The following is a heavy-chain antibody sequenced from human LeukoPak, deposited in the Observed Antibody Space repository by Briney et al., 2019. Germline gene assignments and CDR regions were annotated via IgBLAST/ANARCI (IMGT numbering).Heavy chain of an antibody. CDR2: IYYSGST. Sequence: SETLSLTCTVSGVSVSSGSYYWRWIRQPPGKGLEWIGYIYYSGSTNYNPSLKSRVTISVDTSKNQFSLKLSSVTAADTAVYYCARVREDYYGSGSYPFDYWGQGTLVTVSS. CDR1: GVSVSSGSYY. D-gene: IGHD3-10*01. J-gene: IGHJ4*02. V-gene: IGHV4-61*01. CDR3: ARVREDYYGSGSYPFDY.